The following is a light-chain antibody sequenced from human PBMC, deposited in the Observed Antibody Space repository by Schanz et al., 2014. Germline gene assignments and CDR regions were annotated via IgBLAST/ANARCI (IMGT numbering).Light chain of an antibody. Sequence: EIALTQSPGTLPLSPGERATLSCRASQSGSDSFLAWYQQKPGQGPRLLIYGTSTRATGIPDRFSGSGSGTDFTLAISRLEPEDFAVYYCQHYGSSPDTFGQGTKVDIK. CDR1: QSGSDSF. CDR2: GTS. V-gene: IGKV3-20*01. J-gene: IGKJ1*01. CDR3: QHYGSSPDT.